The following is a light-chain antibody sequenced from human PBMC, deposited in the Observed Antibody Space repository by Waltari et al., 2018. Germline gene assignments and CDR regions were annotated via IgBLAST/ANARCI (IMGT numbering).Light chain of an antibody. V-gene: IGKV2-28*01. CDR3: MQSLQALWT. J-gene: IGKJ1*01. CDR1: QGLLHSNGNNY. CDR2: LGS. Sequence: DIVVTQSPLSLPVTPGEPASISCRSSQGLLHSNGNNYLDWYLQKPGQSPQLLIYLGSNRASGVPDRFSGSGSGTDFTLKISRVEAEDVGVYYCMQSLQALWTFGQGTKVEFK.